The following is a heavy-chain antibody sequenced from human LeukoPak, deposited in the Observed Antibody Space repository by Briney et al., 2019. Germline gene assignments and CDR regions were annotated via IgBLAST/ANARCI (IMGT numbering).Heavy chain of an antibody. V-gene: IGHV3-43*02. CDR2: ISGDGGST. D-gene: IGHD2-15*01. CDR3: AKDIGHGSVVANFDY. CDR1: GFTFDDYA. Sequence: GGSLRLSCAASGFTFDDYAIHWVRQAPGKGLEWVSLISGDGGSTYYADSVKGRFTIPRDNSKNSLYLQMNSLRTEDTALYYCAKDIGHGSVVANFDYWGQGTLVTVSS. J-gene: IGHJ4*02.